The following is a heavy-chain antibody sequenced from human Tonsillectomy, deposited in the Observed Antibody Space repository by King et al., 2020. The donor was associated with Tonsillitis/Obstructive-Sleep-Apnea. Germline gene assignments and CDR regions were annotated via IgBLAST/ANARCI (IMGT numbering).Heavy chain of an antibody. CDR3: ARRVIYCPSASCPDAFDI. J-gene: IGHJ3*02. CDR1: GYSFSSYW. D-gene: IGHD2-2*01. CDR2: IYPGDSHT. Sequence: VQLVESGAEMKKPGESLKISCKGSGYSFSSYWIGWVRQMPGKGLEWMGIIYPGDSHTTYSPSFQGQVTISADKSISTAYLQWSSLKASDTAMYYCARRVIYCPSASCPDAFDIWGQGTMVTVSS. V-gene: IGHV5-51*01.